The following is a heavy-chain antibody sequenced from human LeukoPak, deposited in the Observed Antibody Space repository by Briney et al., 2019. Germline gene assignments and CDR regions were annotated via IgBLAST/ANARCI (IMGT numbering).Heavy chain of an antibody. CDR2: ITGDNGDGTT. Sequence: GGSLRLSCAASGFTFSSNAMTWVRQAPGKGLECVSAITGDNGDGTTYYADSVKGRFTISRDNSKSTLYLQMNSLRADDTAVYFCAKAYGSSGYYQLPIDFWGQGTLVTVSS. CDR1: GFTFSSNA. D-gene: IGHD3-22*01. CDR3: AKAYGSSGYYQLPIDF. J-gene: IGHJ4*02. V-gene: IGHV3-23*01.